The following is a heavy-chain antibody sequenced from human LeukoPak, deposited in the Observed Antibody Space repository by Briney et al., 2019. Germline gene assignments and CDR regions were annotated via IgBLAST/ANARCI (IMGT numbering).Heavy chain of an antibody. CDR3: ARTPDHYDSSGYLIPHAFDI. D-gene: IGHD3-22*01. CDR2: NYHSGSN. Sequence: SETLSLNSAVSGGSINGGGYSWSWIRQPPGKGLELNGDNYHSGSNYYNPSLKSRVTISVDRSKNQFSLKLSSVTAADTAVYYCARTPDHYDSSGYLIPHAFDIWGQGTMVTVSS. CDR1: GGSINGGGYS. V-gene: IGHV4-30-2*01. J-gene: IGHJ3*02.